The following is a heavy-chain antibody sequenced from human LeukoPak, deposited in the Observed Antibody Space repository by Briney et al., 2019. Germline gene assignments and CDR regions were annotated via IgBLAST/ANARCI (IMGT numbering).Heavy chain of an antibody. V-gene: IGHV5-51*01. D-gene: IGHD4-17*01. Sequence: PGESLKISCKGSGYNFANSWIGWVRQMPGKGLEWMGIIYPGDSDTRYSPSFQGQVSISVDKSVSTTYLQWSSLKVSDTAMYYWARQYGRPFDYWGQGTLVTVSS. CDR2: IYPGDSDT. CDR3: ARQYGRPFDY. J-gene: IGHJ4*02. CDR1: GYNFANSW.